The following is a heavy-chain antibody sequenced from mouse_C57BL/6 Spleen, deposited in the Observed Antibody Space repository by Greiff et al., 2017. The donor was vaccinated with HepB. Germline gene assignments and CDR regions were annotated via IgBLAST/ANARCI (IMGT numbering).Heavy chain of an antibody. CDR1: GYTFTSYT. Sequence: QVQLQQSGAELARPGASVKMSCKASGYTFTSYTMHWVKQRPGQGLEWIGYINPSSGYTKYNQKFKDKATLTADKSSSTAYMQLSSLTSEDSAVYYCARERGNDAMDYWGQGTSVTVSS. CDR3: ARERGNDAMDY. D-gene: IGHD2-1*01. CDR2: INPSSGYT. J-gene: IGHJ4*01. V-gene: IGHV1-4*01.